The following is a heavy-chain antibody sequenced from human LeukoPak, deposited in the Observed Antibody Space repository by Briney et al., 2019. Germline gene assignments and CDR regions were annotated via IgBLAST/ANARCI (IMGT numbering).Heavy chain of an antibody. CDR1: GGSISSSSYY. D-gene: IGHD1-14*01. J-gene: IGHJ4*02. Sequence: KPSETLSLTCTVSGGSISSSSYYWGWIRQPPGKGLEWIGSIYYSGSTYYNPSLKSRATISVDTSKNQFSLKLSSVTAADTAVYYCARDSHPPTGPFDYWGQGTLVTVSS. CDR3: ARDSHPPTGPFDY. V-gene: IGHV4-39*07. CDR2: IYYSGST.